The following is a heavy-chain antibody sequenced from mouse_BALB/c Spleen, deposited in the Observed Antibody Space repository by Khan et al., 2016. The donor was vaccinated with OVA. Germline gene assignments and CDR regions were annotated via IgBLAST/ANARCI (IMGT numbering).Heavy chain of an antibody. V-gene: IGHV1-69*02. J-gene: IGHJ3*01. CDR2: IYPSDSYI. CDR3: TRERVDGSTFAY. Sequence: QVQLQQPGTELVRPGASVKLSCKASGYTFTNSWINWVKQRPGQGLEWIGNIYPSDSYINYNQKFRDKATLTVDKSSTTAYMHLSSPTSEDSAVYSCTRERVDGSTFAYWGQGTMLTVSA. D-gene: IGHD2-3*01. CDR1: GYTFTNSW.